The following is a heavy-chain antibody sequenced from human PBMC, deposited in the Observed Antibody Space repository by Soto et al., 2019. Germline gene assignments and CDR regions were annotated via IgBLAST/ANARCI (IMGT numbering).Heavy chain of an antibody. J-gene: IGHJ6*02. Sequence: QVQLQESGPGLVKPSETLSLTCTVSGGSISSYYWSWIRQPPGKGLEWIGYIYYSGSTNYNPSLKSRVTISVDTSKNQFSLKLSSVTAADTAVYYCARGKGYYYDQPTYYYYYGMDVWGQGTTVTVSS. CDR2: IYYSGST. CDR3: ARGKGYYYDQPTYYYYYGMDV. CDR1: GGSISSYY. D-gene: IGHD3-22*01. V-gene: IGHV4-59*01.